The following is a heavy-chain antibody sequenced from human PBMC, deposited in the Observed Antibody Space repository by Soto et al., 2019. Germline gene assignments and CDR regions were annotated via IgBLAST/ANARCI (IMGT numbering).Heavy chain of an antibody. CDR1: GYTFTSYG. CDR3: ARSGLPISMDV. D-gene: IGHD5-12*01. CDR2: VSANNGDT. J-gene: IGHJ6*02. V-gene: IGHV1-18*01. Sequence: QVQLVQSAAEVKKPGASVTVSCKASGYTFTSYGFSWVRQAPGQGLEWLGWVSANNGDTNFAQKFQGRVTMTTDSSTNTAHMELRRLGSDDTAVYYCARSGLPISMDVWGQGTPVTVSS.